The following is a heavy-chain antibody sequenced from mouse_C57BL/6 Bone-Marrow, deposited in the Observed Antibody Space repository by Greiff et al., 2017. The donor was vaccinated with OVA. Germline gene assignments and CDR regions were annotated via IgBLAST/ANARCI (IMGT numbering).Heavy chain of an antibody. Sequence: QVQLQQSGAELARPGASVKLSCKASGYTFTSYGISWVKQRTGQGLEWIGEIYPTCGNTYYNEKFKGKATLTADKSSSTAYMELSSMTSEDAAVYFCAGYFDVWGRGTTVTVSS. CDR1: GYTFTSYG. V-gene: IGHV1-81*01. CDR2: IYPTCGNT. J-gene: IGHJ1*03. CDR3: AGYFDV.